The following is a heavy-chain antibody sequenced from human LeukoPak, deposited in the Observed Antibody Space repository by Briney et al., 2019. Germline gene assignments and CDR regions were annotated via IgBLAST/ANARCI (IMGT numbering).Heavy chain of an antibody. V-gene: IGHV4-39*01. J-gene: IGHJ5*02. CDR3: ARLGRTYYDFWSGP. Sequence: PSETLSLTCTVSGGSVGSAGYYWSWIRQPPGKGLEWIGTIYYRGSTYYNPSLKSRVTISVDTSKNQFSLKLTSVTAADTAVYYCARLGRTYYDFWSGPWGQGTLVTVSS. D-gene: IGHD3-3*01. CDR2: IYYRGST. CDR1: GGSVGSAGYY.